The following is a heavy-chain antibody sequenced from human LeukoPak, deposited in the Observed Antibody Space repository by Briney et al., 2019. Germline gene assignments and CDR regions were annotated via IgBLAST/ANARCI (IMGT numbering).Heavy chain of an antibody. CDR1: GFTFSNAW. V-gene: IGHV3-15*01. Sequence: NPWGSLRLSCAASGFTFSNAWMSWVRQAPGKGLEWVGRIKSKTDGGTTDYAAPVKGRFTISRDDSKNTLYLQMNSLKTEDTAVYYCTTVRNLGRLRADYWGQGTLVTVSS. CDR2: IKSKTDGGTT. D-gene: IGHD4-17*01. CDR3: TTVRNLGRLRADY. J-gene: IGHJ4*02.